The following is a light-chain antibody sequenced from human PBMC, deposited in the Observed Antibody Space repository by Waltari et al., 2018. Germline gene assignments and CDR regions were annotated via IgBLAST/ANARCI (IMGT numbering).Light chain of an antibody. J-gene: IGKJ2*01. V-gene: IGKV3-20*01. CDR1: QSVNSNY. Sequence: EIVLTQSPGTLSLSPGEKATLSCRASQSVNSNYLAWYQQKPGQAPRLLIYGASSRAAGISDRFSGSGSGTDFTLTISRLEPEDFAVYYWQQYGIPYTFGQGTKLEI. CDR3: QQYGIPYT. CDR2: GAS.